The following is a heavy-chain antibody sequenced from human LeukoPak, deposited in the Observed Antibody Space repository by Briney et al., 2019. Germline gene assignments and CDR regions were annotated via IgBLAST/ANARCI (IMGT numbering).Heavy chain of an antibody. J-gene: IGHJ4*02. CDR3: ARVKSYLLPHFDY. CDR2: IYYSGST. Sequence: SETLSLTCTVSGGSISSGDYYWSWIRQPPGKGLEWIGYIYYSGSTYYNPSLKSRVTISVDTSKNQFSLKLSSVTAADTAVYYCARVKSYLLPHFDYWGQGTLVTVSS. D-gene: IGHD2-2*01. CDR1: GGSISSGDYY. V-gene: IGHV4-30-4*01.